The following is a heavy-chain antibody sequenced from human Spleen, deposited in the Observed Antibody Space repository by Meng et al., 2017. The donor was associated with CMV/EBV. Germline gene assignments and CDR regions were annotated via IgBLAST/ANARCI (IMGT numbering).Heavy chain of an antibody. D-gene: IGHD2-21*01. Sequence: GESLKISCTASGFIFGDYDMSWVRQAPGKGLEWVGFIRSKPYGGTTDYVAPVKGRFTISRDDSKNTLYLQMNSLKTEDTAVYYCTTGVYCGGDCYFWYFDLWGRGTLVTVSS. V-gene: IGHV3-49*04. CDR2: IRSKPYGGTT. CDR1: GFIFGDYD. J-gene: IGHJ2*01. CDR3: TTGVYCGGDCYFWYFDL.